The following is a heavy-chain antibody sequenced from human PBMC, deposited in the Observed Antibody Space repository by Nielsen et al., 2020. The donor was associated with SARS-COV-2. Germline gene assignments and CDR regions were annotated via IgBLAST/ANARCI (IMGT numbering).Heavy chain of an antibody. CDR2: ISDTGGYT. J-gene: IGHJ4*02. V-gene: IGHV3-23*01. CDR3: AKDRWGGGSYPDF. Sequence: GESLKISCAASGFNFDIFAMTWVRQAPGKGLEWVSAISDTGGYTYYADSVKGRFTVSRDNSKNTLFLEMNSLRVEDTAIYYCAKDRWGGGSYPDFWGQGTLVTVSS. CDR1: GFNFDIFA. D-gene: IGHD3-16*02.